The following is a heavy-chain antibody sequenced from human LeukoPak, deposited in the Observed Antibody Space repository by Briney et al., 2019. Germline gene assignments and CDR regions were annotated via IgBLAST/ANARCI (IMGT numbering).Heavy chain of an antibody. V-gene: IGHV4-34*01. J-gene: IGHJ3*02. CDR2: INHSGST. Sequence: SETLSLTCAVYGGSFSGYYWSWIRQPPGKGLEWIGEINHSGSTNYYPSLKSRVTISVDTSKNQFSLKLSSVTAADTAVYYCVRAFETAYDFWSGYYTGLRAFDIWGQGTMVTVSS. CDR3: VRAFETAYDFWSGYYTGLRAFDI. D-gene: IGHD3-3*01. CDR1: GGSFSGYY.